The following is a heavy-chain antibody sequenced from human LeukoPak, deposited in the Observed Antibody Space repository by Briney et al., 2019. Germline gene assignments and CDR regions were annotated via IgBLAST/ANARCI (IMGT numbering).Heavy chain of an antibody. CDR3: ARDPYSGGYGDYYYYYMDL. J-gene: IGHJ6*03. Sequence: GGSLRLSCAASGFTFDDYGLSWVRQVPGKGLEWVSGLNWNGASTGYADSVKGRFTISRDNAKNSLYLQMNSLRAEDTAVYYCARDPYSGGYGDYYYYYMDLWGQGTTVTISS. D-gene: IGHD1-26*01. CDR2: LNWNGAST. V-gene: IGHV3-20*04. CDR1: GFTFDDYG.